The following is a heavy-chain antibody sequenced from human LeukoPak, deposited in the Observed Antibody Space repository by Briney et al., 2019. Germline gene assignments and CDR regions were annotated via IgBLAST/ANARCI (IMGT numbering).Heavy chain of an antibody. CDR1: GYTFASYD. CDR2: MNPNSGNT. J-gene: IGHJ4*02. V-gene: IGHV1-8*01. D-gene: IGHD3-22*01. CDR3: ARSRDQHYDGSGYTMGY. Sequence: ASVKVSCKASGYTFASYDINWVRQATGQGLEWMGWMNPNSGNTGYAQKFQGRVTMTRNTSISTAYMELSSLRSEDTAVYYCARSRDQHYDGSGYTMGYWGQGTLVTVSS.